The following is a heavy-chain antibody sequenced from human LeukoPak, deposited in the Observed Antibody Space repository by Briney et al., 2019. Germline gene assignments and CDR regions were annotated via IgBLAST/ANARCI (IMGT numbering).Heavy chain of an antibody. J-gene: IGHJ4*02. CDR2: IYYSGGT. CDR1: GGAISSYY. D-gene: IGHD3-22*01. Sequence: PSETLSLTCTVSGGAISSYYWSWIRQPPGKGLEWIGYIYYSGGTKYNPSLMSRVTISVDRAQNQFSLSLSSVTAADTAVYYCARDGLYDSSGYYMDSWGQATLVIVSS. CDR3: ARDGLYDSSGYYMDS. V-gene: IGHV4-59*01.